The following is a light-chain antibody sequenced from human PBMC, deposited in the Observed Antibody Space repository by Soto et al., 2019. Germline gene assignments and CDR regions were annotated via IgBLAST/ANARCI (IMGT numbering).Light chain of an antibody. CDR2: DVS. J-gene: IGLJ2*01. CDR1: NSDVGGYNY. Sequence: QSVLTQPASVSGSPGQSITISCTGTNSDVGGYNYVSWYQQHPGKAPKLMIYDVSNRPSGVSNRFSGSKSGNTASLTISGLQAEDEADYYCSSYTRSSTLYVVFGGGTKLTV. CDR3: SSYTRSSTLYVV. V-gene: IGLV2-14*01.